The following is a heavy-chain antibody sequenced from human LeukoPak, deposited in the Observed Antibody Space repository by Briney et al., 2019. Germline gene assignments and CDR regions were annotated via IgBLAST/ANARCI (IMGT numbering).Heavy chain of an antibody. Sequence: SETLSLTCAVYGGSFSGYYWSWIRQPPGKGLEWIGEINHSGSTNYNPSLTSRVTISVDTSKNQFSLKLSSVTAADTAVYYCARGRAYYDFWSGYYANYYYYMDVWGKGTTVTVSS. J-gene: IGHJ6*03. CDR2: INHSGST. D-gene: IGHD3-3*01. CDR3: ARGRAYYDFWSGYYANYYYYMDV. CDR1: GGSFSGYY. V-gene: IGHV4-34*01.